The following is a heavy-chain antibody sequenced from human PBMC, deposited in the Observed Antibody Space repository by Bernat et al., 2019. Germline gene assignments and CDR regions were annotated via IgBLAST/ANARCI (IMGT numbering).Heavy chain of an antibody. V-gene: IGHV1-69*02. D-gene: IGHD4-23*01. CDR2: IIPILGIA. CDR1: VGTFSSYT. Sequence: QVQLVQSGAEVKKPGSSVKVSCKASVGTFSSYTISWVRQAPGQGLEWMGRIIPILGIANYAQKFQGRVTITEDKATSTAYMELSSLRSEDTAVYYCARVAHGGNDVYWGQGTLVTVSS. CDR3: ARVAHGGNDVY. J-gene: IGHJ4*02.